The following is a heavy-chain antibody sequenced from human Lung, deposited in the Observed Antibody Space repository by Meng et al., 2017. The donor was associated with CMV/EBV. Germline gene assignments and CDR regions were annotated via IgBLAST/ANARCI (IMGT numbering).Heavy chain of an antibody. Sequence: LRLRGWAPGLVKPSEPLPLSCTFSGGSISSSSYYWAWIRQPPGEGLEWIGSVVYSGTTYYTSSLKSRVSISVDTSKNQFSLKLSSVTAADTAVYYCARHHHSPTFDYWGQGTLVTVSS. CDR3: ARHHHSPTFDY. CDR1: GGSISSSSYY. D-gene: IGHD1-14*01. CDR2: VVYSGTT. J-gene: IGHJ4*02. V-gene: IGHV4-39*01.